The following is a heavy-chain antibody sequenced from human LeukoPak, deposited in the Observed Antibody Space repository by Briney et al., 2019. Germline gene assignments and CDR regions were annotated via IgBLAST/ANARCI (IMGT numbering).Heavy chain of an antibody. J-gene: IGHJ4*02. Sequence: ASVKVSCKASGYTLTEYCMHWVRQAPGQGLEWMGWINPNSGGTDYAQKFQGRVTMTRDTSISTAYMELSRLRSDDTAVYYCARTEAYCNSSSCHLDYWGQGTLVTVSS. CDR3: ARTEAYCNSSSCHLDY. D-gene: IGHD2-2*01. CDR2: INPNSGGT. V-gene: IGHV1-2*02. CDR1: GYTLTEYC.